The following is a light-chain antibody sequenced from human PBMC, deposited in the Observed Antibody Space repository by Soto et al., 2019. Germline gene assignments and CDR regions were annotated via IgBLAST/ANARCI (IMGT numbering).Light chain of an antibody. Sequence: QSALTQPASVSGSPGQSITISCTGTSSDVGGYDYVSWYQHHPGKAPKLTIYEVSNRPSGVSNRFSGSKSGNTASLTISGLQAEDEADYYCSSYTTTNTLYVFGPGTKVTVL. CDR3: SSYTTTNTLYV. CDR2: EVS. CDR1: SSDVGGYDY. V-gene: IGLV2-14*01. J-gene: IGLJ1*01.